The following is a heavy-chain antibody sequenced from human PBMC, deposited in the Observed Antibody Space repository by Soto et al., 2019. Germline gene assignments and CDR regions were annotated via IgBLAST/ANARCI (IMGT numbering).Heavy chain of an antibody. J-gene: IGHJ6*02. Sequence: GSLRLSCEASGFTFSNYGMTWVRQTPGKGLEWVSAISYSESRTYYADSVKDRFTISRDNSKNMLYLQMNNLRAEDTAVYYCARERITMITVVMNDWGQGTMVTVSS. CDR3: ARERITMITVVMND. CDR1: GFTFSNYG. CDR2: ISYSESRT. V-gene: IGHV3-23*01. D-gene: IGHD3-22*01.